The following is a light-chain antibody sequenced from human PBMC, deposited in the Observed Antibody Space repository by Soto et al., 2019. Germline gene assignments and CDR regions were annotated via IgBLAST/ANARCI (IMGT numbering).Light chain of an antibody. CDR2: KNN. CDR1: TSNIGSNY. CDR3: ASWVDGLNGFYV. V-gene: IGLV1-47*01. J-gene: IGLJ1*01. Sequence: QSVLTQPPSASGTPGQGVTISCSGSTSNIGSNYVYWYQQLPGTAPKLLIYKNNPRPSGVPDRFSGSKSGTSASMAITGLRSDDEADYGCASWVDGLNGFYVFGTGTKVTVL.